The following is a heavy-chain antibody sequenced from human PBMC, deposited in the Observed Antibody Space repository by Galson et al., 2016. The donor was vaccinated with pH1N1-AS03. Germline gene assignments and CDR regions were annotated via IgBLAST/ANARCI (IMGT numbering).Heavy chain of an antibody. D-gene: IGHD6-19*01. Sequence: SLRLSCAASGFTFRTYGMNWVRQAPGKGLEWVSSISSSSSYIYYADSVKGRFIISRDNARNSQYRQKNSLRAEDTAVYYRARRSAAVSGTGCVDVWGQGTTVTVSS. CDR3: ARRSAAVSGTGCVDV. V-gene: IGHV3-21*01. CDR2: ISSSSSYI. CDR1: GFTFRTYG. J-gene: IGHJ6*02.